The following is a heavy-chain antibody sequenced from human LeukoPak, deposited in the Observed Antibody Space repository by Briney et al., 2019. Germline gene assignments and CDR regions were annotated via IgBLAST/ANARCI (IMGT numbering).Heavy chain of an antibody. CDR3: ARGPSGDYYDTNSYYYFDY. Sequence: SETLSLTCAVYGGSFSGYYWSWIRQPPGKGLEWIGEINHSGSTNYNPSLKSRVTISVDTSKNQFSLKLSSVTAADTAVYYCARGPSGDYYDTNSYYYFDYWGQGTVVTVSS. D-gene: IGHD3-22*01. CDR2: INHSGST. J-gene: IGHJ4*02. V-gene: IGHV4-34*01. CDR1: GGSFSGYY.